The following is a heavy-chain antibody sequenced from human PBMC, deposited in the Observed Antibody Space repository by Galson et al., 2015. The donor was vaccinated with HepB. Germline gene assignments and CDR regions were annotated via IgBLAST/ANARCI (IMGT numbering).Heavy chain of an antibody. V-gene: IGHV1-18*01. Sequence: SVKVSCKASGYTFSTYSVTWVRQAPGQGLEWMGWISPYNCDTTYARKFQGRVTMTTETLTTTAYMELRSLRSDDTAVYYCARVVRGGASYFDYWGQGTLVTVSS. J-gene: IGHJ4*02. CDR3: ARVVRGGASYFDY. D-gene: IGHD4-23*01. CDR2: ISPYNCDT. CDR1: GYTFSTYS.